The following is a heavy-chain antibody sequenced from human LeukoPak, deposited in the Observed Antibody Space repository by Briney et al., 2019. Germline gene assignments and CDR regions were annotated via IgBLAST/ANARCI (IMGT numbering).Heavy chain of an antibody. CDR2: INPNSGGT. D-gene: IGHD3-10*01. J-gene: IGHJ4*02. Sequence: ASVKVSCKASGYTFTGYYMHWVRQAPGQGLEWMGWINPNSGGTNYAQKFQGRVTMTRDTSMTTAYMELSSLRSEDTAVYYCARGRFGEFRLDYWGQGTLVTVSS. V-gene: IGHV1-2*02. CDR1: GYTFTGYY. CDR3: ARGRFGEFRLDY.